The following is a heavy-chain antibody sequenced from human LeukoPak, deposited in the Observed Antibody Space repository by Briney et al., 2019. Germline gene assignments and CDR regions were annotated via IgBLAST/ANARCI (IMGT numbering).Heavy chain of an antibody. CDR2: INHSGST. CDR1: GGSFSGYY. Sequence: SETLSLTCAVYGGSFSGYYWSWIRQPPGKGLEWIGEINHSGSTNYNPSLKSRVTISVDTSRNQFSLKLNSVTAADTAVYYCASFYCSGGSCYQYFSYYYMDVWGKGTTVTISS. CDR3: ASFYCSGGSCYQYFSYYYMDV. D-gene: IGHD2-15*01. J-gene: IGHJ6*03. V-gene: IGHV4-34*01.